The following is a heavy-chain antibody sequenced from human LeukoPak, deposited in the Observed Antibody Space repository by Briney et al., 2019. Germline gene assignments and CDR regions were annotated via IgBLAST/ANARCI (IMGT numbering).Heavy chain of an antibody. D-gene: IGHD4-17*01. CDR1: GFTFSIYA. V-gene: IGHV3-23*01. CDR2: ISGSGGST. CDR3: ATLYGDYNWYFDL. Sequence: GGSLRLSCAASGFTFSIYAMSWVRQAPGKGLESVSAISGSGGSTYYADSVKGRFTISRDNSKNTLYLQMNSLRAEDTAVYYCATLYGDYNWYFDLWGRGTLVTVSS. J-gene: IGHJ2*01.